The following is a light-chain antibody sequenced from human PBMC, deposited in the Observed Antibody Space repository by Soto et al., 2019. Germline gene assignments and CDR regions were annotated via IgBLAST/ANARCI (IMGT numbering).Light chain of an antibody. CDR2: DAS. Sequence: FVLTQSPATLSLSPGERATLSCRTSQSISTYLAWYQQKPGQAPRLLIYDASNRSTGIPARFRGSGSETDFTLTISNLEPEDFGVYYCQQRSNWPPYTFGQGTKLEIK. V-gene: IGKV3-11*01. CDR1: QSISTY. CDR3: QQRSNWPPYT. J-gene: IGKJ2*01.